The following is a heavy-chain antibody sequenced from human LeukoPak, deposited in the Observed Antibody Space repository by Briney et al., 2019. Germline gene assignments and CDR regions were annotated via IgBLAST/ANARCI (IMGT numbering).Heavy chain of an antibody. CDR1: GGSISSYY. CDR3: AREIRLDYYDSSGYYYRDAFDI. V-gene: IGHV4-59*01. CDR2: IYYSGST. J-gene: IGHJ3*02. D-gene: IGHD3-22*01. Sequence: KPSETLSLTCTVSGGSISSYYWGWIRQPPGKGLEWIGYIYYSGSTNYNPSLKSRVTISVDTSKNQFSLKLSSVTAADTAVYYCAREIRLDYYDSSGYYYRDAFDIWAQGTMVTVSS.